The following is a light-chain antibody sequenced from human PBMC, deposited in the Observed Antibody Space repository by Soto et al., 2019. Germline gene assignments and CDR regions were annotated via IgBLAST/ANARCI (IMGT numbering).Light chain of an antibody. CDR1: SSDIGTYNL. J-gene: IGLJ1*01. V-gene: IGLV2-23*01. CDR3: CSYAGSGTDNYV. CDR2: EGI. Sequence: VLTQPASVSGSPGQSITISCTGTSSDIGTYNLVSWYQHYPGKAPKLMIYEGIKRPSGVSNRFSGSKSGNTAFLTISGLQAEDEADYYCCSYAGSGTDNYVFGSGTKV.